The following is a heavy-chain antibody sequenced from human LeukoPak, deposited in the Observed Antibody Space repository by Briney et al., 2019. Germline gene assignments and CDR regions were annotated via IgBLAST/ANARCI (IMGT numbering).Heavy chain of an antibody. V-gene: IGHV4-61*02. CDR2: IYSSGST. CDR1: GGSISRGSYY. Sequence: PSETLSLTCTVSGGSISRGSYYWSWIRQPAGKGLEWIGRIYSSGSTNYNPSLKSRVTISVDTSKNQFSLKLSSVTAADTAVYYCARGRGRWSITRGDYFDYWGQGTLVTVSS. CDR3: ARGRGRWSITRGDYFDY. D-gene: IGHD2-8*02. J-gene: IGHJ4*02.